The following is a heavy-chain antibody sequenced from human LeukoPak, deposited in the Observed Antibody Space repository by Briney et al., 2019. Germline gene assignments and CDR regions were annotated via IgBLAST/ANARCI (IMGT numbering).Heavy chain of an antibody. Sequence: ASVKVSCKASGYTFTGYYMHWVRQAPGQGLEWMGWINPNSGGTNYAQKFQGRVTMTRDTSISTAYMELSRLRSDDTAVYYCARVDGIGTSGSDYWGQGTLVTVSS. CDR2: INPNSGGT. D-gene: IGHD1-14*01. CDR1: GYTFTGYY. V-gene: IGHV1-2*02. J-gene: IGHJ4*02. CDR3: ARVDGIGTSGSDY.